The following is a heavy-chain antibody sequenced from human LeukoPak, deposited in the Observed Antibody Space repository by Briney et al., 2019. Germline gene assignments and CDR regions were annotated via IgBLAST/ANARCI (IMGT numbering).Heavy chain of an antibody. CDR3: ARFRLGSDYYLMDV. CDR2: IYYSGST. Sequence: PSETLSLTCSVSGGSISSYYWSWIRQPPGKGLEWIGYIYYSGSTSYNPSLKSRVTISVDTSKNQFSLKLSSVTAADTAVYYCARFRLGSDYYLMDVWGKGTTVTVSS. CDR1: GGSISSYY. J-gene: IGHJ6*03. D-gene: IGHD7-27*01. V-gene: IGHV4-59*01.